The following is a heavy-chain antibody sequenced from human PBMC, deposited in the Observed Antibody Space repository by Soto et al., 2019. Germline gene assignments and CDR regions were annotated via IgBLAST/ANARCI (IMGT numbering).Heavy chain of an antibody. CDR1: GFTFSSYG. CDR3: AKDSVLGGYYYYYMDV. D-gene: IGHD1-26*01. Sequence: QVQLVESGGGVVQPGRSLRLSCAASGFTFSSYGMHWVRQAPGKGLEWVAVISYDGSNKYYADSVKGRFTISRDNSKNTLYLQMNSVRAEDTAVYYCAKDSVLGGYYYYYMDVWGKGTTVTVSS. J-gene: IGHJ6*03. CDR2: ISYDGSNK. V-gene: IGHV3-30*18.